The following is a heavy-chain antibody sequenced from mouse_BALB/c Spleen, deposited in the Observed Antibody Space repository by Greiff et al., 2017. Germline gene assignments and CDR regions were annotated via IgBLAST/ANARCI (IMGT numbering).Heavy chain of an antibody. CDR2: IYPSDSYT. Sequence: QVQLQQPGAELVRPGASVKLSCKASGYTFTSYWINWVKQRPGQGLEWIGNIYPSDSYTNYNQKFKDKATLTVDKSSSTAYMQLSSPTSEDSAVYYCTRDYGSWFADWGEGTLVTVSA. J-gene: IGHJ3*01. V-gene: IGHV1-69*02. D-gene: IGHD2-1*01. CDR3: TRDYGSWFAD. CDR1: GYTFTSYW.